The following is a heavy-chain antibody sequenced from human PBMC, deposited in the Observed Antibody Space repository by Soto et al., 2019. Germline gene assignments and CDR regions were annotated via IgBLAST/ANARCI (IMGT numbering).Heavy chain of an antibody. CDR1: GGSFSGYY. CDR2: NNHSGST. CDR3: ARDREMTGVDY. J-gene: IGHJ4*02. Sequence: PSETLSLTCAVYGGSFSGYYWSWIRQPPGKGLEWIGENNHSGSTNYNPSLKSRVTISVDTSKNQFSLKLSSVTAADTAVYYCARDREMTGVDYWGQGTLVTVSS. D-gene: IGHD3-9*01. V-gene: IGHV4-34*01.